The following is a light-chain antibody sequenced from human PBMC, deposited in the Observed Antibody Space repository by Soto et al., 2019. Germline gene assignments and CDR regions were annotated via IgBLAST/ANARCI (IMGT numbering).Light chain of an antibody. CDR2: DAS. CDR3: QQYAKAPLT. Sequence: EIVMTQSPATLSLSPGERATLSCGASQSVSSYLAWYQQKPGQAPRLLIYDASNRATGIPARFSGSGSGTDFTLTISRLEPEDFAVYYCQQYAKAPLTFGQGTKVDI. CDR1: QSVSSY. V-gene: IGKV3-11*01. J-gene: IGKJ1*01.